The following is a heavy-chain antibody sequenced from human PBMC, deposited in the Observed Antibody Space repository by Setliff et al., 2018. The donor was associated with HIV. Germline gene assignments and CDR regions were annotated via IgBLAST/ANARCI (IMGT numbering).Heavy chain of an antibody. CDR3: ASKPLRFNGATHYVFDS. CDR2: IHTSGST. J-gene: IGHJ4*02. CDR1: GDSISSGSYY. Sequence: SETLSLTCTVSGDSISSGSYYWSWIRLPAGKGLEWIGQIHTSGSTNYNPSLKSRLTLSVDTSKNQFSLRVTSVTAADTAVYYCASKPLRFNGATHYVFDSWSQGALVTVSS. D-gene: IGHD2-8*01. V-gene: IGHV4-61*09.